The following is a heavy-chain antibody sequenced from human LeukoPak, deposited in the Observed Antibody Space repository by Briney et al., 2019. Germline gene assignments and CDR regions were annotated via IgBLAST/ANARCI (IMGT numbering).Heavy chain of an antibody. CDR3: ARANNWNYVLFDY. CDR2: IYNSGIT. CDR1: GGSISSNYY. V-gene: IGHV4-4*07. J-gene: IGHJ4*02. D-gene: IGHD1-7*01. Sequence: PSETLSLTCTVSGGSISSNYYWSWIRQPAGKGLEYIGRIYNSGITNYNPSLKSRVTISVDTSKNQFSLKLSSVTAADTAVYYCARANNWNYVLFDYWGQGTLVTVSS.